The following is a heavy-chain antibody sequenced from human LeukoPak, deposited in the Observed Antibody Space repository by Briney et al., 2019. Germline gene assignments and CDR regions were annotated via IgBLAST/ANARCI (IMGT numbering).Heavy chain of an antibody. V-gene: IGHV4-34*01. D-gene: IGHD5-24*01. Sequence: SETLSLTCAVCGGSFSGYYWSWIRQPPGKGLEWIGEINHSGSTNYNPSLKSRVTISVDTSKNQFSLKLSSVTAADTAVYYCARGTPERWFDPWGQGTLVTVSS. CDR1: GGSFSGYY. CDR3: ARGTPERWFDP. CDR2: INHSGST. J-gene: IGHJ5*02.